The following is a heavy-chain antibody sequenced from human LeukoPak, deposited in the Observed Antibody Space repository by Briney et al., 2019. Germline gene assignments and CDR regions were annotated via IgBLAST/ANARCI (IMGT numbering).Heavy chain of an antibody. J-gene: IGHJ4*02. D-gene: IGHD3-10*01. CDR3: ARAYGSGTSYHPDH. V-gene: IGHV1-2*02. CDR2: INPNSGDT. Sequence: GASVKVSCKASGYTFTAYYMHWVRQAPGQGLEWMGWINPNSGDTNSSQKLQDRVTLTRDTSISTAYMELSSLTSDDTAVYYCARAYGSGTSYHPDHWGQGTLVTVSS. CDR1: GYTFTAYY.